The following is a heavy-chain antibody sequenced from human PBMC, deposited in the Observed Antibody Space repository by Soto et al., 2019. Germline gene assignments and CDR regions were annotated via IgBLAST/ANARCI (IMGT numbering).Heavy chain of an antibody. D-gene: IGHD3-16*02. CDR3: ARRQELRLGELSLNWFDP. CDR1: GGTFSSYA. CDR2: IIPIVGPA. V-gene: IGHV1-69*01. J-gene: IGHJ5*02. Sequence: QVQLVQSGAEVKKPGSSVKVSCKASGGTFSSYAISWVRQAPGQGLEWMGGIIPIVGPANYAQKFQGRVTITADEFTNTAYMELSSLRSEDTAVYYCARRQELRLGELSLNWFDPWGQGTLVTVSS.